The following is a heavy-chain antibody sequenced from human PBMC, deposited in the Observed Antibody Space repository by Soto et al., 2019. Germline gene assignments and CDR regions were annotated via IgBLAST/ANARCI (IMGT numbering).Heavy chain of an antibody. CDR2: ISGSGGST. V-gene: IGHV3-23*01. J-gene: IGHJ6*02. Sequence: EVQLLESGGGLAQPGGSLRLSCAASGFTFSSYAMSWVRQAPGRGLEWVSGISGSGGSTYYADSVKGRFTISRDSSKNTLYLQMNSLRDEDTAVYYCASWVVRGVHGMDVWGQGTTVTVSS. CDR3: ASWVVRGVHGMDV. CDR1: GFTFSSYA. D-gene: IGHD3-10*01.